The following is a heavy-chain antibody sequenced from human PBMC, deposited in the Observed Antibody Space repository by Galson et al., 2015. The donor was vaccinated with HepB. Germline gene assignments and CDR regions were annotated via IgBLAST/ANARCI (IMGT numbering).Heavy chain of an antibody. CDR1: GGSISSTSYY. D-gene: IGHD6-19*01. J-gene: IGHJ3*01. Sequence: ETLSRTCSVSGGSISSTSYYWGWIRQPPGKGLEWIGSMYYRGSTYYNSSLKSRVTIIVDTSKDQFSLPLKSVTAADTAVYYCARQIAVSGTDAFDVWGRGTMVTVSS. CDR3: ARQIAVSGTDAFDV. CDR2: MYYRGST. V-gene: IGHV4-39*01.